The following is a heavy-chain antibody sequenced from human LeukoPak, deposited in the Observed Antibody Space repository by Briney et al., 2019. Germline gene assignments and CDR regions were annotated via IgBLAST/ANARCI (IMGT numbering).Heavy chain of an antibody. Sequence: GGTLRLSCAASGFAFSSHGMSWVRQAPGKGLEWVSTISGSGDNTYYADAVKGRFTISRDNSKNTLYLQMNSLRAEDTAVYYCARVTYGSGTYGAFDYWGQGTLVTVSS. D-gene: IGHD3-10*01. CDR1: GFAFSSHG. CDR2: ISGSGDNT. J-gene: IGHJ4*02. V-gene: IGHV3-23*01. CDR3: ARVTYGSGTYGAFDY.